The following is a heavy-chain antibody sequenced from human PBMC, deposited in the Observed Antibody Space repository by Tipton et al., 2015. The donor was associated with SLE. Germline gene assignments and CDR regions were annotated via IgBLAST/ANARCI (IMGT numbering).Heavy chain of an antibody. Sequence: SLRLSCAASGFTFSSYGMHWVRQAPGKGLEWVAVIWYDGSNKYYADSGKGRFTISRDNYKNTLYLQMNSLRAEDTAAYYCARWGTGDCFDYWGQGTLVTVSS. CDR3: ARWGTGDCFDY. CDR2: IWYDGSNK. D-gene: IGHD7-27*01. V-gene: IGHV3-33*01. CDR1: GFTFSSYG. J-gene: IGHJ4*02.